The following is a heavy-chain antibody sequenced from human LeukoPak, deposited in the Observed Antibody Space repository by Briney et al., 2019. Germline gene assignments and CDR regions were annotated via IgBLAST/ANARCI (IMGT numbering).Heavy chain of an antibody. CDR1: GSIFSTYA. Sequence: PGGSLRLSCAASGSIFSTYAMSWIRPAPGKGLEWVSYISSSGSTIYYADSVKGRFTISRDNAKNSLYLQMNSLRAEDTAVYYCEGGDYGDYDYWGQGTLVTVSS. D-gene: IGHD4-17*01. CDR3: EGGDYGDYDY. J-gene: IGHJ4*02. V-gene: IGHV3-11*01. CDR2: ISSSGSTI.